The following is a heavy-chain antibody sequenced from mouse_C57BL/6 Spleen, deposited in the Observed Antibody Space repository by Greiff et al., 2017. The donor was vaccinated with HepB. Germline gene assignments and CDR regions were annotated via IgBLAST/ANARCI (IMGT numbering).Heavy chain of an antibody. CDR1: GYTFTDYE. CDR3: TRLSSGYPHFDY. V-gene: IGHV1-15*01. J-gene: IGHJ2*01. Sequence: QVQLQQSGAELVRPGASVTLSCKASGYTFTDYEMHWVKQTPVHGLEWIGAIDPETGGTAYNQKFKGKAILTADKSSSTAYMELRSLTSEDSAVYYCTRLSSGYPHFDYWGQGTTLTVSS. D-gene: IGHD3-2*02. CDR2: IDPETGGT.